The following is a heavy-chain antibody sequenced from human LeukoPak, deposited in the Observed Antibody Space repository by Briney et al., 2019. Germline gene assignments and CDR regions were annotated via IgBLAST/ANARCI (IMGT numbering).Heavy chain of an antibody. V-gene: IGHV4-59*01. CDR1: GGSISSYY. Sequence: SETLSLTCTVSGGSISSYYWGWIRQPPGKGLEWIGYIYYSGSTNYNPSLKSRVTISVDTSKNQFSLKLSSVTAADTAVYYCARGSYYYDSSGYYWRDYYYYGMDVWGQGTTVTVSS. J-gene: IGHJ6*02. D-gene: IGHD3-22*01. CDR3: ARGSYYYDSSGYYWRDYYYYGMDV. CDR2: IYYSGST.